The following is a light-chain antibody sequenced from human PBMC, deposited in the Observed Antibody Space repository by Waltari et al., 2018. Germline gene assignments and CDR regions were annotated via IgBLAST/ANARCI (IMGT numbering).Light chain of an antibody. CDR1: QSVLNSSNNKNY. CDR2: WAS. V-gene: IGKV4-1*01. J-gene: IGKJ4*01. Sequence: DIVMTQSPDSLAVSLGERATINCTSSQSVLNSSNNKNYLAWYQQKPGQPPKLLIYWASTRESGVPDRFSGSGSGTDFTLTISSLQAEDVAVYYCQQYYSAPLTFGGGTKLEIK. CDR3: QQYYSAPLT.